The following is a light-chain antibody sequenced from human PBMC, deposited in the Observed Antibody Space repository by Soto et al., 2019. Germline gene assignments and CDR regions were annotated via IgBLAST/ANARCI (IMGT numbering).Light chain of an antibody. V-gene: IGKV3-20*01. CDR1: QSVSSTY. J-gene: IGKJ1*01. CDR2: AAS. CDR3: HQYVSSRWT. Sequence: EIVLTQSPDTLSLFPGERATLSCSASQSVSSTYLAWYQQKPGQAPRPLISAASSRVTVTPDRFSGSGSGTDFTLTISILEPEDLAGYYCHQYVSSRWTFGQGTKVQIK.